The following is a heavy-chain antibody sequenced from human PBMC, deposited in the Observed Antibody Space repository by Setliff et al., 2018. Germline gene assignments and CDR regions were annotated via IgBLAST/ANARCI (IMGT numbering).Heavy chain of an antibody. CDR3: ARVLNWFDP. J-gene: IGHJ5*02. Sequence: SETLSLTCTVSGGSISSGSYYWSWIRQPAGKGLEWIGSIYYRGSTYYNPSLKSRVTISVDTSKNQFSLKLSSVTAADTAVYYCARVLNWFDPWGQGTLVTVSS. CDR2: IYYRGST. CDR1: GGSISSGSYY. V-gene: IGHV4-39*07. D-gene: IGHD1-26*01.